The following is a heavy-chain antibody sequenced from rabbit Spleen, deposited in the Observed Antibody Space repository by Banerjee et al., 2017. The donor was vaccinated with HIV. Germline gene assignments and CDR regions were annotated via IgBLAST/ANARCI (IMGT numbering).Heavy chain of an antibody. CDR3: ARADEFGYDDAKDV. V-gene: IGHV1S45*01. Sequence: QEQLVESGGGLVQPEGSLTLTCTASGFSFSSSHWICWVRQAPGKGLEWIACTYVGRSGSAYYANWAKGRFTISKTSSTTVTLQMTSLTAADTATYFCARADEFGYDDAKDVWGPGTLVTVS. CDR2: TYVGRSGSA. CDR1: GFSFSSSHW. J-gene: IGHJ6*01. D-gene: IGHD6-1*01.